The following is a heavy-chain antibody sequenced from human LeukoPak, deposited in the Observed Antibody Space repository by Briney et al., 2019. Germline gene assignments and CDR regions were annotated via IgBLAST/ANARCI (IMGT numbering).Heavy chain of an antibody. V-gene: IGHV4-34*01. Sequence: SETLSLTCAVYGGSFSGYHWSWIRQPPGKGLEWIGEINHSGSTNYNPSLKSRVTISVDTSKNQFSLKLSSVTAADTAVYYCARGRSSSGYKMGFDYWGQGTLVTVSS. CDR3: ARGRSSSGYKMGFDY. CDR1: GGSFSGYH. D-gene: IGHD6-19*01. J-gene: IGHJ4*02. CDR2: INHSGST.